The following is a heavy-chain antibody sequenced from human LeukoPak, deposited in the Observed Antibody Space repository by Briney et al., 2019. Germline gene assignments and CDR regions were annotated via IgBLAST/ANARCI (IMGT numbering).Heavy chain of an antibody. V-gene: IGHV3-21*01. CDR1: GFTFSSYS. CDR2: ISSSSSYI. D-gene: IGHD5-18*01. CDR3: ARVYHSYGVDY. Sequence: GGSLRLSCAASGFTFSSYSMNWVRQAPGKRLEWVSSISSSSSYIYYADSVKGRFTISRDNAKNSLYLQMNSLRAEDTAVYYCARVYHSYGVDYWGQGTLVTVSS. J-gene: IGHJ4*02.